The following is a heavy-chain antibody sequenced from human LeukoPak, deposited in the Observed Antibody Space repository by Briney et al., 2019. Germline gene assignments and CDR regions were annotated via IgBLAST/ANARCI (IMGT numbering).Heavy chain of an antibody. CDR2: IYGNDDK. CDR1: GFSLTTNAVV. CDR3: VHRTSVTSVDH. Sequence: SGPTLVNPPQPLTLTCTFSGFSLTTNAVVVGWVRQPPGQALEWLIFIYGNDDKRYSPSLESRIIITKDTSKNQVVLTMTDMAYVDTATYYCVHRTSVTSVDHWGQGTLVTVSS. J-gene: IGHJ4*02. V-gene: IGHV2-5*01. D-gene: IGHD4-17*01.